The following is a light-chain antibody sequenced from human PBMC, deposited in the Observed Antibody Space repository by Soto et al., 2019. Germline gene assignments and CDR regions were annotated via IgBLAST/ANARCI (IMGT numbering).Light chain of an antibody. V-gene: IGKV1-12*01. CDR3: QQGHNWPLT. J-gene: IGKJ5*01. CDR2: VTS. Sequence: DIQMTQSPSSVSASVGDRVTITCRATQGLSGSLAWYQQKPGKAPKLLISVTSRLQSGVPSRFSGSASGIDFTLTIDSLQPEDLATYYCQQGHNWPLTFGQGTRLEIK. CDR1: QGLSGS.